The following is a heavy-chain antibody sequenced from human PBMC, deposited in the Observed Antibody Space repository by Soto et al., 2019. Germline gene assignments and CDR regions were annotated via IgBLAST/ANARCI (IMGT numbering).Heavy chain of an antibody. J-gene: IGHJ4*02. D-gene: IGHD5-18*01. CDR3: AAVTGYSYGADY. Sequence: VKVSCKASGGTFSSSAVQWVRQARGQRLEWIGWIVVGSGNTNYAQKFQERVTITRDMSTSTAYMELSSLRSEDTAVYYCAAVTGYSYGADYWGQGTLVTVSS. V-gene: IGHV1-58*01. CDR1: GGTFSSSA. CDR2: IVVGSGNT.